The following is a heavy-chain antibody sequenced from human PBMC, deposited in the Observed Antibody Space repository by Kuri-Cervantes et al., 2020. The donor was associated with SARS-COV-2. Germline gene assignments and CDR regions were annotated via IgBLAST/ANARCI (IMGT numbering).Heavy chain of an antibody. V-gene: IGHV3-30-3*01. Sequence: GESRKSSCAASGFTFSSYAMHWVRQAPGKGLEWVAVISYDGSNKYYADSVKGRFTISRDNSKNTLYLQMNSLRAEDTAVYYCATTPGDLGYWGQGTLVTVSS. J-gene: IGHJ4*02. CDR1: GFTFSSYA. CDR2: ISYDGSNK. D-gene: IGHD7-27*01. CDR3: ATTPGDLGY.